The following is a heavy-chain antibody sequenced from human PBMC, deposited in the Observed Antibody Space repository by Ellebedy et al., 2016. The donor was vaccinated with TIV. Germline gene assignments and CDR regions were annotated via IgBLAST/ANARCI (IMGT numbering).Heavy chain of an antibody. J-gene: IGHJ5*02. D-gene: IGHD3-3*02. CDR1: GGTFGTPA. Sequence: SVKVSXXASGGTFGTPAINWVRQAPGQGLEWMGCVIPLLGTVHYAQEFQDRVTITADDSTGTAYLDLHSLKSDDTAVYFCGGAFLEPTAVDLWGQGTQVTVSS. CDR3: GGAFLEPTAVDL. CDR2: VIPLLGTV. V-gene: IGHV1-69*13.